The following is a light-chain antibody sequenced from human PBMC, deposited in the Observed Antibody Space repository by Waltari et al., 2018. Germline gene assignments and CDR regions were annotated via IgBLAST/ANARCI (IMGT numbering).Light chain of an antibody. CDR1: QTINTY. CDR3: QQTYSAPFT. J-gene: IGKJ3*01. CDR2: TTS. Sequence: DIQMTQSPSSLSASVGDRVTITCRAGQTINTYFNWYQQKPGKAPKHLISTTSSLQSGVPSRFSGSGSGTEFTLTISSLQPEDFATYYCQQTYSAPFTFGPGTKVNIK. V-gene: IGKV1-39*01.